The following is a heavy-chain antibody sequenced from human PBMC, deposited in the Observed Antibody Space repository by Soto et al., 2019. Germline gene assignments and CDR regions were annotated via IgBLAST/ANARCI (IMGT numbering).Heavy chain of an antibody. Sequence: EVQLVESGGGLVQPGGSLRLSCAVSGFTISRNYMTWVRQAPGKGLEWVSVIYSDAGTDYADSVKGRFTISRDNSKSTVYLQMNSLRVEDTAVYYCATHDYLYDWGQGTRVTVSS. D-gene: IGHD2-8*01. J-gene: IGHJ4*02. V-gene: IGHV3-53*04. CDR3: ATHDYLYD. CDR1: GFTISRNY. CDR2: IYSDAGT.